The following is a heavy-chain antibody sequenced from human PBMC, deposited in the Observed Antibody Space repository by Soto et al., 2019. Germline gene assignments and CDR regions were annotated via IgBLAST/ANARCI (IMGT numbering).Heavy chain of an antibody. CDR3: ARDAHCSSTSCYASGMDV. J-gene: IGHJ6*02. V-gene: IGHV3-33*01. CDR1: GFTFSSYG. D-gene: IGHD2-2*01. Sequence: QVQLVESGGGVVQPGRSLRLSCAASGFTFSSYGMHWVRQAPGKGLEWVAVIWYDGSNKYYADSVKGRFTISRDNSKNTLYLQMNSLRAEDTAVYYCARDAHCSSTSCYASGMDVWGQGTTVTVSS. CDR2: IWYDGSNK.